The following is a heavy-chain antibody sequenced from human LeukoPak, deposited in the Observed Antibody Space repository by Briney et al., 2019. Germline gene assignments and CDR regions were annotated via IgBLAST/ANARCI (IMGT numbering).Heavy chain of an antibody. J-gene: IGHJ4*02. CDR3: AKDLGRYRNNYFDY. D-gene: IGHD1-26*01. CDR2: ISGSGGGT. V-gene: IGHV3-23*01. CDR1: GFTFSSYA. Sequence: PGGSLRLSCAASGFTFSSYAMSWVRQAPEKGLEWVSTISGSGGGTYYADSVKGRFTISRDDSKNTLDLQMNSLRPEDTAVYYCAKDLGRYRNNYFDYWGQGTLVTVSS.